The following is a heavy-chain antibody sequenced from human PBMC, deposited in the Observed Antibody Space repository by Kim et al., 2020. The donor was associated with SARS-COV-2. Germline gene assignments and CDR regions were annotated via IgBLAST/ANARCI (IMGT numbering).Heavy chain of an antibody. J-gene: IGHJ6*02. V-gene: IGHV3-15*01. CDR3: TTGAMVRGVINGMDV. D-gene: IGHD3-10*01. Sequence: GGSLRLSCAASGFTFSNAWMSWVRQAPGKGLEWVGRIKSKTDGGTTDYAAPVKGRFTISRDDSKNTLYLQMNSLKTEDTAVYYCTTGAMVRGVINGMDVWGQGTTVTVSS. CDR1: GFTFSNAW. CDR2: IKSKTDGGTT.